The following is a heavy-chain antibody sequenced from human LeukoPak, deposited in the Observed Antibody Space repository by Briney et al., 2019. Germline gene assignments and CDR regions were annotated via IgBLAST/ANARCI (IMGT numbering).Heavy chain of an antibody. V-gene: IGHV4-4*07. D-gene: IGHD4-23*01. CDR3: ARDGVYGNSRYFDS. CDR1: GDSISNYY. Sequence: SETLSLTCTVSGDSISNYYWSWIRQPAGEGLEGIGRIYSSGITNYNPSLKSRVTMSVDTSKNQFSLKLSSVTAADTAVYYCARDGVYGNSRYFDSWGQGALVTVSS. CDR2: IYSSGIT. J-gene: IGHJ4*02.